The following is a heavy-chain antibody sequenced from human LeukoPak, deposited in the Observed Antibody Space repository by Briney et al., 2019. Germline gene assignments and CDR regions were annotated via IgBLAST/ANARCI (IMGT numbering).Heavy chain of an antibody. CDR2: INSDGSST. CDR1: GFTFSSYW. D-gene: IGHD1-26*01. V-gene: IGHV3-74*01. CDR3: ARISGSYPYYFDY. Sequence: GGSLRLSCAASGFTFSSYWMHWVRQVPGKGLVWVSRINSDGSSTSYADSVKGRFAISRDNAKNTLYVQMNSLRAEDTAVYYCARISGSYPYYFDYWGQGTLVTVSS. J-gene: IGHJ4*02.